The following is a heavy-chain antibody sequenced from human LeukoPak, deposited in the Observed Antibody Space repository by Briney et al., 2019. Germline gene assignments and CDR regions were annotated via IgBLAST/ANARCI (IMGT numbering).Heavy chain of an antibody. D-gene: IGHD3-16*01. V-gene: IGHV4-59*11. CDR3: TRGAGWLIDY. CDR2: VYSSGTT. J-gene: IGHJ4*02. Sequence: PSETLSLTCAVSGGSFTGHYWSWIRQPPGKALEWIGYVYSSGTTTYNPSLESRVTISLDTSGKQVSLILTSVTAADTAVYYCTRGAGWLIDYWGQGILVTVSS. CDR1: GGSFTGHY.